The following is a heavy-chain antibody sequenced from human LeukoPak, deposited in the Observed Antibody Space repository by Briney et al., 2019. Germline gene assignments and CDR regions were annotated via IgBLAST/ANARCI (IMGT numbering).Heavy chain of an antibody. J-gene: IGHJ4*02. D-gene: IGHD3-22*01. CDR3: ARDRPYYYDSSAYYPDF. CDR2: ISGYNGNT. CDR1: GYSFTSYG. V-gene: IGHV1-18*01. Sequence: GASVKVSCKASGYSFTSYGISWVRQAPGQGLEWMGWISGYNGNTNYAQRLQGRVTMTTDTSTSTAYMELRSLSSDDTAVYYCARDRPYYYDSSAYYPDFWGQGTLVTVS.